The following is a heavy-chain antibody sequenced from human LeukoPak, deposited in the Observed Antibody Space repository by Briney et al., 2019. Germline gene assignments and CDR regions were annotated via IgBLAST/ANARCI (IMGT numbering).Heavy chain of an antibody. D-gene: IGHD3-16*01. CDR3: TRGAGWLIDY. Sequence: SETLSLTCTVSAYSISSGYYWGWIRQPPGKGLEWIGSIYHSGITYYNPSLKSRVSISVDTSKNQFSLKLNSLTTADTAVYYCTRGAGWLIDYWGQGTLVTVSS. V-gene: IGHV4-38-2*02. CDR1: AYSISSGYY. J-gene: IGHJ4*02. CDR2: IYHSGIT.